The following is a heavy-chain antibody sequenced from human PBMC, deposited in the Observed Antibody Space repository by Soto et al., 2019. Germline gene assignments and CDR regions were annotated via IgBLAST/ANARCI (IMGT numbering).Heavy chain of an antibody. Sequence: GGSLRLSCAASGFTFSSNWMHWVRQAPGKGLVWVSRINNDGSSTNYGDSVKGRFTISRDNAKNTLYLQMNSLRADDTAVYYCARGGCTSTSCLDYWGQGTLVTVSS. D-gene: IGHD2-2*01. CDR3: ARGGCTSTSCLDY. J-gene: IGHJ4*02. CDR1: GFTFSSNW. CDR2: INNDGSST. V-gene: IGHV3-74*01.